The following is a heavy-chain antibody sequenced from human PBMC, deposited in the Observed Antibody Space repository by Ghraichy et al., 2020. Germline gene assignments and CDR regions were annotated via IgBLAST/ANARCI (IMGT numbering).Heavy chain of an antibody. V-gene: IGHV1-46*03. J-gene: IGHJ5*02. Sequence: ASVKVSCKASGYTFTIYNIHWVRQAPGQGLEWMGKFNPSGGSTSYAQKFQGRVTMTRDTSTTTVYMELSSLRSEDTAVYYCTRDAGYGDYNWFDPWGQGTLVTVSS. CDR1: GYTFTIYN. D-gene: IGHD4-17*01. CDR3: TRDAGYGDYNWFDP. CDR2: FNPSGGST.